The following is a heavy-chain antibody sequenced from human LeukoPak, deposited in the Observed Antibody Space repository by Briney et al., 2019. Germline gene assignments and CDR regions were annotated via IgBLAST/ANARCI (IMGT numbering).Heavy chain of an antibody. V-gene: IGHV1-69*04. CDR3: ARDPLADRCSSGWVP. CDR1: GGTFSSYA. CDR2: IIPIVGIA. J-gene: IGHJ5*02. Sequence: ASVKVSCKASGGTFSSYAISWVRQAPGQGLESMGSIIPIVGIANYAQKFQGRVTITANKSTSTAYMELSSLRCEDTAVYYCARDPLADRCSSGWVPSGQGALFTVSS. D-gene: IGHD6-19*01.